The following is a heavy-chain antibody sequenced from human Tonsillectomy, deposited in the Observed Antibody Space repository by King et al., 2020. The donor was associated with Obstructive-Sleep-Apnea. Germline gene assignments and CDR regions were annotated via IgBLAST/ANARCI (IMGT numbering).Heavy chain of an antibody. D-gene: IGHD6-13*01. CDR3: ARLAGYSSPPFDY. V-gene: IGHV4-39*01. J-gene: IGHJ4*02. CDR2: IYFSGST. CDR1: GGSISSSSYY. Sequence: QLQESGPGLVKPSETLSLTCTVSGGSISSSSYYWGWIRQPPGKGLEWIGSIYFSGSTYYNPSLKSRVTISVDTSKNQFSLKLTSVTAADTAVYYCARLAGYSSPPFDYWGQGTLVTVSS.